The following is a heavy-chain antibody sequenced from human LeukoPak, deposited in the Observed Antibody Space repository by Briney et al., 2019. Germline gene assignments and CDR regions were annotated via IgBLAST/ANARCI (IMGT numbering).Heavy chain of an antibody. V-gene: IGHV4-34*01. CDR1: GGSFSGYY. J-gene: IGHJ6*03. Sequence: SETLSLTCAVYGGSFSGYYWSWIRQPPGKGLEWIGEINHSGSTNYNPSLKSRVTISVDTSKNQFSLKLSSVTAADTAVYYCARHVWQQLGWGYYYYYMDVWGKGTTVTVSS. CDR2: INHSGST. CDR3: ARHVWQQLGWGYYYYYMDV. D-gene: IGHD6-13*01.